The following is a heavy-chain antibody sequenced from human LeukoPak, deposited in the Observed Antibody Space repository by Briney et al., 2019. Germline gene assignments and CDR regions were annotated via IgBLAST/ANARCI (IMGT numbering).Heavy chain of an antibody. CDR2: IIPIFGTA. V-gene: IGHV1-69*13. J-gene: IGHJ5*02. Sequence: SVKVSCKASGGTFSSYAISWVRQAPGQGLGWMGGIIPIFGTANYAQKFQGRVTITADESTSTAYMELSSLRSEDTAVYYCARFSYYYDSSGYYPTWFDPWGQGTLVTVSS. CDR1: GGTFSSYA. D-gene: IGHD3-22*01. CDR3: ARFSYYYDSSGYYPTWFDP.